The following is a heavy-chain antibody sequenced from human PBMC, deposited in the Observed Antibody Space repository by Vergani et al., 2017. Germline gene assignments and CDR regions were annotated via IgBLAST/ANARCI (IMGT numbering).Heavy chain of an antibody. J-gene: IGHJ3*02. CDR2: ISSSSSYI. Sequence: EVQLVESGGGLVQPGGSLKLSCAASGFTFSSYSMNWVRQAPGKGLEWVSSISSSSSYIYYADSVKGRFTISRDNAKNSLYLQMNSLRAEDTAVYYCARDAPKGSAFDIWGQGTMVTVSS. CDR1: GFTFSSYS. D-gene: IGHD1-26*01. CDR3: ARDAPKGSAFDI. V-gene: IGHV3-21*01.